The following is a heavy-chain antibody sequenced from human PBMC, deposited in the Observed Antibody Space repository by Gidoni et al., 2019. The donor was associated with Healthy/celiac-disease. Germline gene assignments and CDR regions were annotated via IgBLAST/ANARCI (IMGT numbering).Heavy chain of an antibody. CDR2: IYPGDSDT. Sequence: EVQLVQSGAEVKKPGESLKISCKGSGYSFTSSWIGWVRQMPGKGLEWMGIIYPGDSDTRYSPSFQGQVTISADKSISTAYLQWSSLKASDTAMYYCARQLPARRDGYSILDPVGYWGQGTLVTVSS. CDR1: GYSFTSSW. D-gene: IGHD2-2*01. J-gene: IGHJ4*02. V-gene: IGHV5-51*01. CDR3: ARQLPARRDGYSILDPVGY.